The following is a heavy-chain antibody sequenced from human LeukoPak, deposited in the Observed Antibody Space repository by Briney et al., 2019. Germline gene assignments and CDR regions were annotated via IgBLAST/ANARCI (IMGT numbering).Heavy chain of an antibody. CDR2: ISGSGVTT. Sequence: GGSLRLSRAASGFTFSSYAMTWVRQAPGKRLEWVSSISGSGVTTYYADSVKGRFTISRDNSKNTLYLQMNSLRAEDTAVYYCAKAHDSSGWYYFDYWGQGTLGTVSS. V-gene: IGHV3-23*01. CDR3: AKAHDSSGWYYFDY. D-gene: IGHD3-22*01. CDR1: GFTFSSYA. J-gene: IGHJ4*02.